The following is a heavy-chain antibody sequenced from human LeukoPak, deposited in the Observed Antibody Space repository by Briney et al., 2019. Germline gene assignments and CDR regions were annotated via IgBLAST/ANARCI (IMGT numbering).Heavy chain of an antibody. V-gene: IGHV1-18*01. D-gene: IGHD3-22*01. CDR3: ATFNYYDSSGYYHDFDY. J-gene: IGHJ4*02. CDR2: ISAYNGNT. Sequence: ASVKVSCTASGYTFTSYGISWVRQAPGQGLEWMGWISAYNGNTNYAQKLQGRVTMTTDTSTSTAYMELRSLRSDDTAVYYCATFNYYDSSGYYHDFDYWGQGTLVTVSS. CDR1: GYTFTSYG.